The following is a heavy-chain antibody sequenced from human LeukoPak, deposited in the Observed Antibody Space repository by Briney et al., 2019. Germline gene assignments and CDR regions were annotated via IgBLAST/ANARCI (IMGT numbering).Heavy chain of an antibody. CDR1: GGSISSYY. Sequence: PSETLSLTCTVSGGSISSYYWSWIRQPPGKGLEWIGSIYYSGSTYYNPSLKSRVTISVDTSKNQFSLKLSSVTAADTAVYYCAIGVAARPHYWGQGTLVTVSS. D-gene: IGHD6-6*01. J-gene: IGHJ4*02. CDR2: IYYSGST. V-gene: IGHV4-59*05. CDR3: AIGVAARPHY.